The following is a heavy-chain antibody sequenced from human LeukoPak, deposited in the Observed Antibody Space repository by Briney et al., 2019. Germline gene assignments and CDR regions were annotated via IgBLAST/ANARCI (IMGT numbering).Heavy chain of an antibody. Sequence: GGSLRLSGAASGFTFSSYSMNWVRQAPGKGPEWVSSISSSSSYIYYADSVKGRFTISRDNAKNSLYLQMNSLRAEDTAVYYCAIGPGSGYYYGYWGQGTLVTVSS. J-gene: IGHJ4*02. V-gene: IGHV3-21*01. CDR2: ISSSSSYI. CDR1: GFTFSSYS. CDR3: AIGPGSGYYYGY. D-gene: IGHD3-22*01.